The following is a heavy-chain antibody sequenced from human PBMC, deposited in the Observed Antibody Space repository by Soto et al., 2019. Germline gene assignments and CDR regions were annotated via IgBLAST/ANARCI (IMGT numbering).Heavy chain of an antibody. CDR3: ARSGDIVVVVAATRAFDI. CDR1: GGSFSGYY. J-gene: IGHJ3*02. Sequence: SETLSLTCAVYGGSFSGYYWSWIRQPPGKGLEWIGEINHSGSTNYNPSLKSRVTISVDTSKNQFSLKLSSVTAADTAVYYCARSGDIVVVVAATRAFDIWGQGTMVTVSS. V-gene: IGHV4-34*01. CDR2: INHSGST. D-gene: IGHD2-15*01.